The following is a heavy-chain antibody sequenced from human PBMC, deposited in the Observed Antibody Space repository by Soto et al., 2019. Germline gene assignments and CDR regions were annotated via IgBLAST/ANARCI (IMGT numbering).Heavy chain of an antibody. V-gene: IGHV1-8*01. CDR1: GYTFTSYD. CDR3: ARGQVSNYDFWSGSGYYYYYYYMDV. CDR2: MNPNSGNT. Sequence: ASVKVSCKASGYTFTSYDINWVRQATGQGLEWRGWMNPNSGNTGYAQKFQGRVTMTRNTSISTAYMELSSLRSEDTAVYYCARGQVSNYDFWSGSGYYYYYYYMDVWGKGTTVTVSS. D-gene: IGHD3-3*01. J-gene: IGHJ6*03.